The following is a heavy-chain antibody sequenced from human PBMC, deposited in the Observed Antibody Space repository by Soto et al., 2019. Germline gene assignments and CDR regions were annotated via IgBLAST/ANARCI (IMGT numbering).Heavy chain of an antibody. V-gene: IGHV3-23*01. CDR3: AKVQSSSWYVYFDY. Sequence: WGSLRLSCAASGFTFSSYAMSWVRQAPGKGLEWVSAISGSGGSTYYADSVKGRFTISRDNSKNTLYLQMNSLRAEDTAVYYCAKVQSSSWYVYFDYWGQGTLVTVSS. D-gene: IGHD6-13*01. CDR2: ISGSGGST. CDR1: GFTFSSYA. J-gene: IGHJ4*02.